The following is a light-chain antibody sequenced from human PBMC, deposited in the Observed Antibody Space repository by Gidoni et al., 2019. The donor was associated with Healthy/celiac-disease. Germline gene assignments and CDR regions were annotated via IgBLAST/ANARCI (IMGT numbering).Light chain of an antibody. CDR1: KSISSY. CDR3: QQSYSTPPT. Sequence: DIQMTHSPSSLSASVGDRVTITCRASKSISSYLNWYQQKPGKAPKLLIYAASRLQSGVPSRFSGSGSGTDFTLIISRLQAEDFATYYCQQSYSTPPTFGQGTKVEIK. J-gene: IGKJ1*01. CDR2: AAS. V-gene: IGKV1-39*01.